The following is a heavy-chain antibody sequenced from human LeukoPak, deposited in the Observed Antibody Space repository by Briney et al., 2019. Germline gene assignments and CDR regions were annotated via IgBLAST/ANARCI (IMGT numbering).Heavy chain of an antibody. CDR1: GFTFDDYG. CDR3: AREIVVVPAAMGNWFDP. V-gene: IGHV3-20*04. D-gene: IGHD2-2*01. J-gene: IGHJ5*02. Sequence: GGSLRLSCAASGFTFDDYGMSWVRQAPGKGLEWVSGINWNSGSTGYADSVKGRFTISRDNAKNSLYLQMNSLRAEDTALYYCAREIVVVPAAMGNWFDPWGQGTLVTVSS. CDR2: INWNSGST.